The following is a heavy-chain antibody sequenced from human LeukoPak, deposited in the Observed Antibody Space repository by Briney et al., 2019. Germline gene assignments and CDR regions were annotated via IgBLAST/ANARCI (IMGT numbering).Heavy chain of an antibody. CDR2: ITISGSTI. CDR1: GFTFSSYE. Sequence: GGSLRLSCAASGFTFSSYEMNWVRQAPGKGLEWVSYITISGSTIYYADSVKGRFTISRDNAKNSLYLQMNSLRAEDTAVYYCALAAAGTAYYYYYYGMDVWGRGTTVPVSS. CDR3: ALAAAGTAYYYYYYGMDV. V-gene: IGHV3-48*03. J-gene: IGHJ6*02. D-gene: IGHD6-13*01.